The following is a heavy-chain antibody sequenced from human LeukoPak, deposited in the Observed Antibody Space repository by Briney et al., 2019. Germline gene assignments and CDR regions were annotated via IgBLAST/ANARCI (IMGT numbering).Heavy chain of an antibody. Sequence: GGFLRLSCAASGFTFSSYSMSWVRQAPGKGLEWVSYISSSSSTIYYADSVKGRFTISRDNAKNSLYLQMNSLRAEDTAVYYCARGDQYYDILTGYFHDAFDIWGQGTMVTVSS. CDR1: GFTFSSYS. J-gene: IGHJ3*02. CDR2: ISSSSSTI. CDR3: ARGDQYYDILTGYFHDAFDI. V-gene: IGHV3-48*01. D-gene: IGHD3-9*01.